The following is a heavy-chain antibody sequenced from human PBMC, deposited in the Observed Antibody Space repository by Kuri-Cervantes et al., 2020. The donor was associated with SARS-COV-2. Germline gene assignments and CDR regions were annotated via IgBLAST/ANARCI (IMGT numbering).Heavy chain of an antibody. Sequence: ASVKVSCKASGYTFTSYAMNWVRQAPGQGLEWMGWINTNTGDPTYAQGFTGRFVFSLDTSVSTAYLQISSLKAEDTAVYYCAKEVRGVPRWFDPWGQGTLVTVSS. CDR3: AKEVRGVPRWFDP. D-gene: IGHD3-10*01. CDR2: INTNTGDP. V-gene: IGHV7-4-1*02. J-gene: IGHJ5*02. CDR1: GYTFTSYA.